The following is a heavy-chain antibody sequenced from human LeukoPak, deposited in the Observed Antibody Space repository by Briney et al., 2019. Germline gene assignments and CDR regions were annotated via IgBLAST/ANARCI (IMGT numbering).Heavy chain of an antibody. J-gene: IGHJ4*02. CDR3: AKQVSCDTTTCYSGMPPDY. D-gene: IGHD2/OR15-2a*01. CDR1: GFPFSRYA. CDR2: ISGSDGSR. Sequence: PGGSLRLSCAASGFPFSRYAMSWVRQTPERGLEWVSVISGSDGSRYYADSVKGRFTISRDDSRNTVYLQMNNPRAEDTAVYYCAKQVSCDTTTCYSGMPPDYWGQGTLVTVSS. V-gene: IGHV3-23*01.